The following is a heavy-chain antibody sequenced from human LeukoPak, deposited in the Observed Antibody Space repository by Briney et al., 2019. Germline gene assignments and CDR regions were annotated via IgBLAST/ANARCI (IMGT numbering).Heavy chain of an antibody. CDR2: ISYVGNNK. Sequence: PGRSLRLSRAASGITLNTYAMHGFRQAPAKGPEWGAVISYVGNNKKYVDSVKGRLTISRYNSKNTLYLQMNSLRGEDTAVYYCASGPSTVTKDYFDFWGQGTLVTVSS. CDR3: ASGPSTVTKDYFDF. J-gene: IGHJ4*02. V-gene: IGHV3-30-3*01. CDR1: GITLNTYA. D-gene: IGHD4-17*01.